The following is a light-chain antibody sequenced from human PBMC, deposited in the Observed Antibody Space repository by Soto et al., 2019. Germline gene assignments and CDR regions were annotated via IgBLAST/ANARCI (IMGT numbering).Light chain of an antibody. CDR2: DVS. CDR3: SSYTTSSTYV. V-gene: IGLV2-14*03. CDR1: SSDVGGYNY. J-gene: IGLJ1*01. Sequence: QSALTQPASVSGSPGQWITISCTGTSSDVGGYNYVSWFQQHPGKAPKLMIYDVSNRPSGISNRFSGSKSGNTASLTISGLQAEDEAYYYCSSYTTSSTYVFGTGTKLTVL.